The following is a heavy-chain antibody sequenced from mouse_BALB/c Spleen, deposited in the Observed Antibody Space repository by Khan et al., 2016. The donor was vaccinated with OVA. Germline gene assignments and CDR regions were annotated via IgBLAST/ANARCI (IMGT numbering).Heavy chain of an antibody. CDR2: ISSGSSTI. V-gene: IGHV5-17*02. CDR3: ARRRIYDGYYGGAMDY. J-gene: IGHJ4*01. D-gene: IGHD2-3*01. CDR1: GFTFSNFG. Sequence: EVELVESGGGLVQPGGSRKLSCAASGFTFSNFGIHWVRQAPEKGLEWVAYISSGSSTIYSADTVKGRFTISSDNPKNTLFLHMTSLRSEDTAMYYCARRRIYDGYYGGAMDYWGQGTSVTVAS.